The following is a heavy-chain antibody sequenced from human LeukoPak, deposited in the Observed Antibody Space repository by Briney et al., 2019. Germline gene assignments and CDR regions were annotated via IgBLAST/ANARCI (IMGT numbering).Heavy chain of an antibody. CDR2: ISGGGGST. Sequence: GGSLRLSCAASGFTFTSYAMSWVRQAPGKGLEWVSGISGGGGSTYYADSVKGRFTISKDNSKNTLYLQMNSLRAEDTAVYYCAKTNWNDGEGFDYWGQGTLVTVSS. D-gene: IGHD1-20*01. V-gene: IGHV3-23*01. CDR3: AKTNWNDGEGFDY. CDR1: GFTFTSYA. J-gene: IGHJ4*02.